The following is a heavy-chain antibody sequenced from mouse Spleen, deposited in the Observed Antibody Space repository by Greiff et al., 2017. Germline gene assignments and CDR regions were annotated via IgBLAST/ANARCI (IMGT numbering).Heavy chain of an antibody. Sequence: EVMLVESGGGLVKPGGSLKLSCAASGFTFSSYTMSWVRQTPEKRLEWVATISGGGGNTYYPDSVKGRFTISRDNAKNTLYLQMSSLRSEDTALYYCARRITTVNWYFDVWGTGTTVTVSS. J-gene: IGHJ1*03. CDR1: GFTFSSYT. V-gene: IGHV5-9*01. D-gene: IGHD1-1*01. CDR3: ARRITTVNWYFDV. CDR2: ISGGGGNT.